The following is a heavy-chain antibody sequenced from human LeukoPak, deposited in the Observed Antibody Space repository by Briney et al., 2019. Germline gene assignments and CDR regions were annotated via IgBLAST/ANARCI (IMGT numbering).Heavy chain of an antibody. V-gene: IGHV3-11*06. D-gene: IGHD1-26*01. CDR2: ISSSGTYT. CDR3: AKIAGTYSPDY. Sequence: PGGSLRLSCAASGFYFSDYHMTWIRQAPGKGLEWVSYISSSGTYTNYADSVKGRFTISRDNAKKSLYLQMNSLSAEDTAVYYCAKIAGTYSPDYWGQGTLVTVSS. J-gene: IGHJ4*02. CDR1: GFYFSDYH.